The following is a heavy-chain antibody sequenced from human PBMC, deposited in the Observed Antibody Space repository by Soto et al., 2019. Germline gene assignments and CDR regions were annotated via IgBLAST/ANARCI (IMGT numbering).Heavy chain of an antibody. CDR1: GGTFSSYT. Sequence: QVQLVQSGAEVKKPGSSVKVSCKASGGTFSSYTISWVRQAPGQGLEWMGRIIPILGIANYAQKFQGRVTITADKSTSTAYMELSSLRSEDTAVYYCARDLGTRDILTGYRRYYGMDVWGQGTTVTVSS. CDR3: ARDLGTRDILTGYRRYYGMDV. J-gene: IGHJ6*02. V-gene: IGHV1-69*08. D-gene: IGHD3-9*01. CDR2: IIPILGIA.